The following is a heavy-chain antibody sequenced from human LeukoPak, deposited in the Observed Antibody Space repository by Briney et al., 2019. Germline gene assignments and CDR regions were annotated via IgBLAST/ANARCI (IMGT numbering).Heavy chain of an antibody. Sequence: ETLSLTCAVSGGSISSSAWWSWVRQPPGKGLEWVANIKQDGREKYYVDSVKGRFTISRDNAKNSLYLQMNSLRAEDTAVYYCARDREMTTIGGLAFDYWGQGTLVTVSS. CDR1: GGSISSSAW. J-gene: IGHJ4*02. CDR3: ARDREMTTIGGLAFDY. CDR2: IKQDGREK. D-gene: IGHD5-24*01. V-gene: IGHV3-7*01.